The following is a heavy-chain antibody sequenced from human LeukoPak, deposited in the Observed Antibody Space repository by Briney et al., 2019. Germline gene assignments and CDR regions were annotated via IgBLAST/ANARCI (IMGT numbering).Heavy chain of an antibody. CDR2: ISSSSSYI. CDR3: ARDWDYGMDV. V-gene: IGHV3-21*01. Sequence: GGSLRLSCAASGFTFSSYSTNWVRQAPGEGLEWVSSISSSSSYIYYADSVKGRFTISRDNAKNSLYLQMNSLRAEDTAVYYCARDWDYGMDVWGQGTTVTVSS. J-gene: IGHJ6*02. CDR1: GFTFSSYS. D-gene: IGHD3-16*01.